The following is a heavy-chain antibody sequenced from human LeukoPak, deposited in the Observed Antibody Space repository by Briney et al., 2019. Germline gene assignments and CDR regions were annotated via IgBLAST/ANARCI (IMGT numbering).Heavy chain of an antibody. D-gene: IGHD3-10*01. CDR2: MNPNSGNT. J-gene: IGHJ4*02. Sequence: ASVKVSCKASGYTFTTYDINWVRQATGQGLEWMGWMNPNSGNTGYAEKLQGRDTMTTDTSTSTAYMELRSLRSDDTAVYYCARDRYGSGSLDYWGQGTLVTVSS. CDR1: GYTFTTYD. V-gene: IGHV1-8*02. CDR3: ARDRYGSGSLDY.